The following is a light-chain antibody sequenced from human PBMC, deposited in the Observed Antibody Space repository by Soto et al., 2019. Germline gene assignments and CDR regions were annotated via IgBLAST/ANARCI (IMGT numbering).Light chain of an antibody. J-gene: IGKJ4*02. CDR2: RES. CDR1: QSVSSNY. V-gene: IGKV3D-20*02. CDR3: QQRSTWPHT. Sequence: EIVLTQSPGTLSLSPGERATLSCRASQSVSSNYLAWYQQKPGQAPKVLIYRESSRATGIPDRFSGSGSGTDFSLTISSLESEDFAVYYCQQRSTWPHTFGKGTKVQIX.